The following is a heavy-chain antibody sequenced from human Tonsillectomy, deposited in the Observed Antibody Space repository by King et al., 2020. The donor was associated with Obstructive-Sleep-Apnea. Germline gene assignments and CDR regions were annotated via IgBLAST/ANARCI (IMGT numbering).Heavy chain of an antibody. CDR2: IRYDGSNK. D-gene: IGHD5-12*01. Sequence: VQLVESGGGVVQPGGSLRLSCAASGFTFSSYGMHWVRQAPGKGLEWVAFIRYDGSNKYYADSVKGRFTISRDNSKNTLYLQMNSLRAEDTAVYYCAKDLLVATPLATSAFDYWGQGTLVTVSS. CDR3: AKDLLVATPLATSAFDY. CDR1: GFTFSSYG. J-gene: IGHJ4*02. V-gene: IGHV3-30*02.